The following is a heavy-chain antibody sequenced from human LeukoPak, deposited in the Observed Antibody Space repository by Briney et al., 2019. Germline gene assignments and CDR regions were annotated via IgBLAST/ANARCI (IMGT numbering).Heavy chain of an antibody. D-gene: IGHD6-19*01. J-gene: IGHJ6*02. CDR1: GFIFSDYA. V-gene: IGHV3-30*03. Sequence: QPGGSLRLSCAASGFIFSDYAMHWVRLAPGRGLEWVAVISFDGNTKYYADSVQGRFTISRDNSKNTLYLQMSSLRAEDTAVYYCTGIGVGQQYYGVDVWGQGTTVSVSS. CDR3: TGIGVGQQYYGVDV. CDR2: ISFDGNTK.